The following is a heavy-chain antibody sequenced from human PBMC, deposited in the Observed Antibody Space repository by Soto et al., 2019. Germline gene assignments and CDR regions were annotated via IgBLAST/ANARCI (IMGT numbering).Heavy chain of an antibody. CDR2: INPNSGST. D-gene: IGHD6-6*01. V-gene: IGHV1-2*06. Sequence: ASVKVSCKASGYTFIGYYLHWVRQAPGQGLEWVGRINPNSGSTVYAQRFQGRATMTRDMSTSTVFMDLSRLTSDETAIYYCAREKQLGDNYYGMDVWGQGTTVTVS. J-gene: IGHJ6*02. CDR1: GYTFIGYY. CDR3: AREKQLGDNYYGMDV.